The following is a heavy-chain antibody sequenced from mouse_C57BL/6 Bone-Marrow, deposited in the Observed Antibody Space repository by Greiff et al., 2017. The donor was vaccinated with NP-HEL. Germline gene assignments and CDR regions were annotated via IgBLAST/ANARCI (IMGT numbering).Heavy chain of an antibody. J-gene: IGHJ4*01. D-gene: IGHD1-1*01. CDR1: GFSLTSYG. CDR2: IWRGGST. CDR3: AKKGLLREAMDY. Sequence: VKLQESGPGLVQPSQSLSITCTVSGFSLTSYGVHWVRQSPGKGLEWLGVIWRGGSTDYNAAFMSRLSITKDNSKSQVFFKMNSLQADDTAIYYCAKKGLLREAMDYWGQGTSVTVSS. V-gene: IGHV2-5*01.